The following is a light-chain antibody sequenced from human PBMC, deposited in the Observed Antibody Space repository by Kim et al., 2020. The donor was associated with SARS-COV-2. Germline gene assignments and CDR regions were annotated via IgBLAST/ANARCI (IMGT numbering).Light chain of an antibody. V-gene: IGKV1-9*01. J-gene: IGKJ4*01. CDR2: AAS. CDR1: QDISHH. CDR3: QQLKSYPPY. Sequence: DIQLTQSPSFLSASVGDRVTVSCRASQDISHHLAWYQQQPGKPPNLLIYAASTLQSGVPSRFSGSGSGTDFTLTISSLQPEDVATYYCQQLKSYPPYFGGGTKVEIK.